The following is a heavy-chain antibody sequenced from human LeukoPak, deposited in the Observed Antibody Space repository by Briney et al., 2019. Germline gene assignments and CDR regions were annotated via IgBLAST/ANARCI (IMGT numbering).Heavy chain of an antibody. D-gene: IGHD3-9*01. J-gene: IGHJ4*02. CDR1: GGTFSSYA. Sequence: GSSVKVSCKASGGTFSSYAISWERQAPGQGLEWMGGIIPIFGTANYAQKFQGRVTITADKSTSTAYMELSSLRSEDTAVYYWARGSFHGLRYFDWLLSPFDYWGQGTLVTVSS. CDR2: IIPIFGTA. V-gene: IGHV1-69*06. CDR3: ARGSFHGLRYFDWLLSPFDY.